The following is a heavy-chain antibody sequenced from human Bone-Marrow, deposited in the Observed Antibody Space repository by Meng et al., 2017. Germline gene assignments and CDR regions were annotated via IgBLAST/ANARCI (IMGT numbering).Heavy chain of an antibody. CDR3: ARVVGYSGSYELDP. J-gene: IGHJ5*02. Sequence: QVQLVQAGAEVKKPGSSGKVSCKASGGTFSSYASSWVRQAPGQGLEWMGGIIPIFGTANYAQKFQGRVTITADKSTSTAYMELSSLRSEDTAVYYCARVVGYSGSYELDPWGQGTLVTVSS. CDR2: IIPIFGTA. V-gene: IGHV1-69*06. D-gene: IGHD1-26*01. CDR1: GGTFSSYA.